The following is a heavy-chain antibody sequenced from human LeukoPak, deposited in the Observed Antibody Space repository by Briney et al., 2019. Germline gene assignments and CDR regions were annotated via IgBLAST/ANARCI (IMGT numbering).Heavy chain of an antibody. Sequence: ASVKVSCKASGYTFTDYYMHWVRQAPGQGLEWMGRINPSSGGTNYAQKCQGRVTTTRDTSISTAYMELSRLRSDDTAVYYCARHVYCRSTSCSYYYYYMDVSGKGTTVTVSS. CDR2: INPSSGGT. D-gene: IGHD2-2*01. V-gene: IGHV1-2*06. CDR1: GYTFTDYY. J-gene: IGHJ6*03. CDR3: ARHVYCRSTSCSYYYYYMDV.